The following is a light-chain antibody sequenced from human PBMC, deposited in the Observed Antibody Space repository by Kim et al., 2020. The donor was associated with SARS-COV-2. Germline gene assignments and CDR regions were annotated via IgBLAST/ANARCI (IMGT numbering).Light chain of an antibody. J-gene: IGLJ1*01. CDR2: GKN. Sequence: SSELTQDPAVSVALGQTVRITCQGDSLRSSYASWXQQKPGQAPVLVIYGKNNRPSGIPDRFSGSSSGNTASLTITGAQAEDEADYYCNSRDSRGNPYVFG. CDR3: NSRDSRGNPYV. V-gene: IGLV3-19*01. CDR1: SLRSSY.